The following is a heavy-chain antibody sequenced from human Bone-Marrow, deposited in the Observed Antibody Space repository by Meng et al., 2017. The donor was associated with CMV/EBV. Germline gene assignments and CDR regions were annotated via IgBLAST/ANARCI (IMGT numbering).Heavy chain of an antibody. J-gene: IGHJ3*02. CDR2: IGGTDGTT. CDR1: AFTFRDFA. V-gene: IGHV3-23*01. Sequence: GESLKISCAASAFTFRDFAMDWVRQAPGKGLEWVSTIGGTDGTTHYADSVKGRFTISRDNSKNILYLQMNSLRDDTAVYYCSKDFVGFNGIWDAFDMWGQGTKVTFSS. CDR3: SKDFVGFNGIWDAFDM. D-gene: IGHD2-21*01.